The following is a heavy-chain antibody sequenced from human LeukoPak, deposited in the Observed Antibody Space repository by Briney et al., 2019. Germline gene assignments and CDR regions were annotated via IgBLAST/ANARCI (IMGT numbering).Heavy chain of an antibody. J-gene: IGHJ4*02. CDR1: GGSFSGYY. V-gene: IGHV4-34*01. D-gene: IGHD5-12*01. CDR3: ARGSRPIYSGYDRVGFDY. Sequence: SETLSLTCAVYGGSFSGYYWSWIRQPPGKGLEWIGEINHSGSTNYNPSLKSRVTISVDTSKNQFSLKLSSVTAADTAVYYCARGSRPIYSGYDRVGFDYWGQGTLDTVSS. CDR2: INHSGST.